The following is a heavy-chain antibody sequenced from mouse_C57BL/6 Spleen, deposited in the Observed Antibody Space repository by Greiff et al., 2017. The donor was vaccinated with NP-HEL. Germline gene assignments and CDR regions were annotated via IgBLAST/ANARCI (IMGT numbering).Heavy chain of an antibody. CDR1: GYTFTDYN. CDR3: ARKAPPTGFDY. D-gene: IGHD3-2*02. Sequence: EVQLQQSGPELVKPGASVKMSCKASGYTFTDYNMHWVKQSHGKSLEWIGYINPNNGGTSYNQKFKGKASLTVNKSSSTAYMELRSLTSEDSAVYYCARKAPPTGFDYWGQGTTLTVSS. CDR2: INPNNGGT. J-gene: IGHJ2*01. V-gene: IGHV1-22*01.